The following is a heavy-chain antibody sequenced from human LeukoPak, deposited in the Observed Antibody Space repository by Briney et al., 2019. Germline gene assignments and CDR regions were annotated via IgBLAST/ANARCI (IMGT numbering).Heavy chain of an antibody. J-gene: IGHJ4*02. V-gene: IGHV4-59*01. D-gene: IGHD6-13*01. CDR3: ARDPGQQLPFGYFDY. Sequence: TSETLSLTCTVSGGSISSYYWSWIRQPPGEGLEWIGYIYYSGSTNYNPSLKGRVTISVDTSKNQFSLKLSSVTAADTAVYYCARDPGQQLPFGYFDYWGQGTLVTVSS. CDR2: IYYSGST. CDR1: GGSISSYY.